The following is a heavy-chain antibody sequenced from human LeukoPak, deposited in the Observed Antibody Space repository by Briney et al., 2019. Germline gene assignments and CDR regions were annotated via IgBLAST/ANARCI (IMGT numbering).Heavy chain of an antibody. CDR2: ISWNSGSI. J-gene: IGHJ4*02. CDR3: ARYSAGNDY. V-gene: IGHV3-9*01. D-gene: IGHD6-13*01. CDR1: GFNFYDYA. Sequence: SGGSLRLSCAASGFNFYDYAMQWVGHARGKGVEWVSGISWNSGSIEYADYVKGRFTISRYIAKNSLYLQMNSLRADDTAMFYCARYSAGNDYWGQGTLVTVSS.